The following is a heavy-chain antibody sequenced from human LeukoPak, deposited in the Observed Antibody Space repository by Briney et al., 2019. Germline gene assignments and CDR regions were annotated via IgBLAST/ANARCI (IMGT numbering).Heavy chain of an antibody. Sequence: GESLKISCKGSGYSFTGYWIGWVRQMPGKGLEWMGIIYPGDSDTRYSPSFQGQVTISADKSITTAYLQWSSLKDADTAMYYCARLSAPMDWFDPWGQGTLVTVSS. D-gene: IGHD5-24*01. CDR2: IYPGDSDT. CDR1: GYSFTGYW. V-gene: IGHV5-51*01. CDR3: ARLSAPMDWFDP. J-gene: IGHJ5*02.